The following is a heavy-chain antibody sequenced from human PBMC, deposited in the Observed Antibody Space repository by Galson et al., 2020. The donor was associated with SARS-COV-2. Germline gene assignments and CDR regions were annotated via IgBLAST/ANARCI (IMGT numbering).Heavy chain of an antibody. CDR1: GVSFGTTSDY. J-gene: IGHJ4*02. CDR3: ARGFFQLLYEKDFYYFDY. CDR2: IYSYGKV. D-gene: IGHD3-16*02. Sequence: SETLSLTCTVSGVSFGTTSDYWGWIRQSPGRGLEWIGSIYSYGKVHYNPSLKSRVAIALNTARKQFSLQLTSVTAADTAVYYCARGFFQLLYEKDFYYFDYWGQGTLITVSS. V-gene: IGHV4-39*07.